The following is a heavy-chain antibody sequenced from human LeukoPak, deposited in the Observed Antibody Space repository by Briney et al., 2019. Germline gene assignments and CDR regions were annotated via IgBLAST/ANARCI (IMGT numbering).Heavy chain of an antibody. V-gene: IGHV1-2*02. CDR2: INPNTGVT. D-gene: IGHD3-10*01. Sequence: ASAKVSCKASGYIFTGYYIHWMRQAPGQRLEWVGWINPNTGVTNYAQKLQGRVTMTTDTSTSTAYMELRSLRSDDTAVYYCARVFGDGAFDIWGQGTMVTVSS. CDR1: GYIFTGYY. CDR3: ARVFGDGAFDI. J-gene: IGHJ3*02.